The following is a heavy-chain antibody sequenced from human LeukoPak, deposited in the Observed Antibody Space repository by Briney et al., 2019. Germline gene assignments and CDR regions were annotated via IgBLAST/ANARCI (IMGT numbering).Heavy chain of an antibody. CDR3: ARGPNYGDYGGQ. CDR1: GFPVIKNY. J-gene: IGHJ4*02. V-gene: IGHV3-53*01. Sequence: AGGSLRLPCVAPGFPVIKNYMTGFRQAPGKGLEWVSLIYGGGTTYYADSVKGRFTISSDSSKNTVYLQMNSLRAEDTAVYYCARGPNYGDYGGQWGQGTLVTVSS. D-gene: IGHD4-17*01. CDR2: IYGGGTT.